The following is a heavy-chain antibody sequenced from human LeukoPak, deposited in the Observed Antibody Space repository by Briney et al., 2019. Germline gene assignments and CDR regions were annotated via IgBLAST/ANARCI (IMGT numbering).Heavy chain of an antibody. CDR3: ARTAARRFDY. CDR2: INPTGGST. J-gene: IGHJ4*02. CDR1: GYTFTGYY. Sequence: ASVKVSCKASGYTFTGYYMHWVRQAPGQGLEWMGIINPTGGSTTYAQKFQGRVTMTRDTSTSTVYMELSSLRSDDTAVYYCARTAARRFDYWGQETLVTVSS. D-gene: IGHD6-6*01. V-gene: IGHV1-46*01.